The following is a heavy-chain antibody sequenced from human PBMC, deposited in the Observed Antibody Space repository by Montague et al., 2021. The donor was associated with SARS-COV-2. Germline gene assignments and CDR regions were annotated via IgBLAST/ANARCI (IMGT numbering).Heavy chain of an antibody. J-gene: IGHJ4*02. V-gene: IGHV4-59*13. D-gene: IGHD3-22*01. CDR1: GGSISRYY. CDR2: IDHSGST. CDR3: ARELGYDSSGYYAYFDY. Sequence: SETLSLTCTVSGGSISRYYWSWIRQPPGKGLEWIGYIDHSGSTKYNPSLKSRVTISVDTSKNQFSLKLNSVTAADTAVYYCARELGYDSSGYYAYFDYWGQGTLVTVSS.